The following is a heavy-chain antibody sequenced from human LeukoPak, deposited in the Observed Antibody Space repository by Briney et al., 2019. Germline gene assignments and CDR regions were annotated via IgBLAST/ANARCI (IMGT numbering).Heavy chain of an antibody. Sequence: ASVKVSCETSGYTFTVYYMHSVRQAPGQGVEWMGWTNPNSGPTDYALKFQGRATRTSDTSINTAYMELNRLRSADKAVYYCATWGGYGSGRHFDYWGQGTLVTVFS. CDR2: TNPNSGPT. D-gene: IGHD3-10*01. J-gene: IGHJ4*02. CDR3: ATWGGYGSGRHFDY. V-gene: IGHV1-2*02. CDR1: GYTFTVYY.